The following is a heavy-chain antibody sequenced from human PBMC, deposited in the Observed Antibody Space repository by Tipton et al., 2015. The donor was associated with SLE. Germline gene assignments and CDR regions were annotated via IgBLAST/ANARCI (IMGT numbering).Heavy chain of an antibody. CDR2: IYSGGST. Sequence: TLSVTCAASGFTVSSNYMSWVRQAPGKGLEWVSVIYSGGSTYYADSVKGRFTISRDNSKNTLYLQMNSLRAEDTAIYYCARGGSSGWSTFDYWGQGTLVTVSS. CDR3: ARGGSSGWSTFDY. J-gene: IGHJ4*02. CDR1: GFTVSSNY. D-gene: IGHD6-19*01. V-gene: IGHV3-66*01.